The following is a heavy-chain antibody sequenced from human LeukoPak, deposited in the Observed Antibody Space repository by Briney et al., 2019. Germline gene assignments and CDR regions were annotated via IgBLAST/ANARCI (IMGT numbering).Heavy chain of an antibody. D-gene: IGHD6-6*01. Sequence: GASVKVSCKASGYTFTGYYMHWVRQAPGRGLEWMGCINPNSGGTNYAQKFQGRATMTRDTSISTAYMELSRLRSDDTAVYYCARRSTYSSSLYYYYYYRDVWGKGTTVTVSS. V-gene: IGHV1-2*02. CDR3: ARRSTYSSSLYYYYYYRDV. J-gene: IGHJ6*03. CDR1: GYTFTGYY. CDR2: INPNSGGT.